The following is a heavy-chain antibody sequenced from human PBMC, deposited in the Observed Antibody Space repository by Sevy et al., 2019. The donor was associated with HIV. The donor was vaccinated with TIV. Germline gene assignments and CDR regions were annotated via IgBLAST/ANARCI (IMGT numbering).Heavy chain of an antibody. CDR3: ARDCGGDCYSSWDY. D-gene: IGHD2-21*02. V-gene: IGHV3-21*01. CDR1: GFTFSSYS. Sequence: GGSLRLSCAASGFTFSSYSMNWVRQAPGKGLEWVSPISSSSSYIYYADSVKGRFTISRDNAKNSLYLQMNSLRAEDTAVYYCARDCGGDCYSSWDYWGQGTLVTVSS. J-gene: IGHJ4*02. CDR2: ISSSSSYI.